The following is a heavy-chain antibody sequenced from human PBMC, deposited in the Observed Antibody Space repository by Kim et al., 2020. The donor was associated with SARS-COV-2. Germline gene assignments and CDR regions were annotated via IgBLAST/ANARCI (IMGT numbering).Heavy chain of an antibody. J-gene: IGHJ6*02. Sequence: DSVKGRFTISRDNSKNTLYLQMNSLRAEDTAVYYCARDPPQMATSNVMDVWGQGTTVTVSS. D-gene: IGHD5-12*01. CDR3: ARDPPQMATSNVMDV. V-gene: IGHV3-30*07.